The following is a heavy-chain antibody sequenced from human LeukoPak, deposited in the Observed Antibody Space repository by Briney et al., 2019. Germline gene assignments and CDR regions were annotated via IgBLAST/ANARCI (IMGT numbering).Heavy chain of an antibody. CDR1: GFTFSSYA. D-gene: IGHD2-15*01. J-gene: IGHJ4*02. CDR3: ARDAHLRSGAGYFDY. Sequence: GGSLRLSCAASGFTFSSYAMSWVRQAPGKGLEWVSAISGSGGSTYYADSVKGRFTISRDNAKNSLYLQMNSLRDEDTAVYYCARDAHLRSGAGYFDYWGQGTLVTVSS. V-gene: IGHV3-23*01. CDR2: ISGSGGST.